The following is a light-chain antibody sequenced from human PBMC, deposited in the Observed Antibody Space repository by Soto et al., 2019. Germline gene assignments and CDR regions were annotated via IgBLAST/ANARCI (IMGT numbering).Light chain of an antibody. Sequence: DIVLTQSPGTLSLSPGERATLSCRASQSVSSKYLAWYQQKPGQAPRVLIYGTSIRASGVPERFSGGGSGTDFTLTITRLEPEDFAVYYCQQYGSSLFTFGPVTKVYFK. CDR2: GTS. V-gene: IGKV3-20*01. J-gene: IGKJ3*01. CDR1: QSVSSKY. CDR3: QQYGSSLFT.